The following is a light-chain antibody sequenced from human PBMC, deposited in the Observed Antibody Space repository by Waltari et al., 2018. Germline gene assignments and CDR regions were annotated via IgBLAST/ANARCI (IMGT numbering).Light chain of an antibody. CDR1: QSVLYSSNNKNY. V-gene: IGKV4-1*01. CDR3: QQYYSTPYT. Sequence: DIVMTQSPDSLAVSLGERATINCKSSQSVLYSSNNKNYLAWYQRKPGPPPKLLIYWASTRESGVPDRFSGSGSGTDFTLTISSLQAEDVAVYYCQQYYSTPYTFGQGTKLEIK. J-gene: IGKJ2*01. CDR2: WAS.